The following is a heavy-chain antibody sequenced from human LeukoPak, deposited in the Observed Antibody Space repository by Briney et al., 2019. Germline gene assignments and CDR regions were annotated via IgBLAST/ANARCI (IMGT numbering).Heavy chain of an antibody. V-gene: IGHV3-30*18. Sequence: PGRSLRLSCVASGFTFSSGMHWVRQAPGKGLGWVAVISYDESYKSYADSVKGRFTISRDNSKNTLYLQMNSLRPEDTAVYYCAKDPETATFFDLWGQGTLVSVSS. D-gene: IGHD5-24*01. J-gene: IGHJ4*02. CDR2: ISYDESYK. CDR1: GFTFSSG. CDR3: AKDPETATFFDL.